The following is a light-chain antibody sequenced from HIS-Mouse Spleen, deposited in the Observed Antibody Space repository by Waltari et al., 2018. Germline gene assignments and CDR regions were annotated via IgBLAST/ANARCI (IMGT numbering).Light chain of an antibody. V-gene: IGLV3-10*01. Sequence: SYELTQPPSVSVSPGQTARITCPGHALPKKYAYWYQQKSGQAPVLVIYEDSKRPPGIPERFSGSSSGTMATLTISGAQVEDEADYYCYSTDSSGNHRVFGGGTKLTVL. CDR2: EDS. CDR1: ALPKKY. J-gene: IGLJ2*01. CDR3: YSTDSSGNHRV.